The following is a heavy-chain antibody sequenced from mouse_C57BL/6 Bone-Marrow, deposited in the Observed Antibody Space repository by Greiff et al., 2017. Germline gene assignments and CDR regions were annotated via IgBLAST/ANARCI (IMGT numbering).Heavy chain of an antibody. V-gene: IGHV8-2*01. CDR1: YSLSTSGMGL. CDR3: WRGFMFTTSYYYARDY. Sequence: QVTLKVSGPGILQPSQTLSLACTFSGYSLSTSGMGLSWLRQPPGQDLEWLASLWNIDHYYNPSLKSRLTISKETSNYQALLKLTRVDTAESATYYGAWRGFMFTTSYYYARDYWGQGTSVTVSA. D-gene: IGHD2-2*01. CDR2: WNIDHY. J-gene: IGHJ4*01.